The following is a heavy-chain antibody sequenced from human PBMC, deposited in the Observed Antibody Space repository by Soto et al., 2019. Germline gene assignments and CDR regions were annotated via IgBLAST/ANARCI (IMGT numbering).Heavy chain of an antibody. D-gene: IGHD5-18*01. CDR1: GGTFSSYA. V-gene: IGHV1-69*13. CDR2: IIPIFGTA. J-gene: IGHJ3*02. CDR3: AREARLGYSYGPGHDAFDI. Sequence: ASVKVSCKASGGTFSSYAMSWVRQARGEGLEWMGGIIPIFGTANYAQKFQGRVTITADESTSTAYMELSSLRSEDTAVYYCAREARLGYSYGPGHDAFDIWGQGTMVTVSS.